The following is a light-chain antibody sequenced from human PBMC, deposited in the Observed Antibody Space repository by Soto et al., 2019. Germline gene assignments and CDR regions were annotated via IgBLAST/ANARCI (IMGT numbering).Light chain of an antibody. V-gene: IGLV7-43*01. CDR2: SIS. CDR1: TGAVTSGYY. Sequence: QAVVTQEPSLTVSPGGTVTLTRASSTGAVTSGYYPNWFQQKPGQAPRSLIYSISNKHSWTPARFSGSLLEGKAALTLSGVQPEDEAEYYCLVYYGGGWVFGGGTQLTVL. J-gene: IGLJ3*02. CDR3: LVYYGGGWV.